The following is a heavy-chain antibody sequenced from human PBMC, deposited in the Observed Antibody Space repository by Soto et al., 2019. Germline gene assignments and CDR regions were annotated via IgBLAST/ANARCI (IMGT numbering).Heavy chain of an antibody. V-gene: IGHV3-23*01. CDR3: ARILSSGWGLFDY. CDR2: ISGSGGST. D-gene: IGHD6-19*01. CDR1: GFTFSSYA. Sequence: GGSLRLSCAASGFTFSSYAMSWVRQAPGKGLEWVSAISGSGGSTYYADSVKGRFTISRDNSKNTLYLQMNSLRAEDTAVYYCARILSSGWGLFDYWGQGTLVTVSS. J-gene: IGHJ4*02.